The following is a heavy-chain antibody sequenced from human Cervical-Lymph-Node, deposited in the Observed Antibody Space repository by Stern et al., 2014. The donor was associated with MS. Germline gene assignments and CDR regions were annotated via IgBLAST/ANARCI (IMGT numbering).Heavy chain of an antibody. CDR3: ARHKISFSSGWFYFDY. CDR1: GGSISSGSYY. V-gene: IGHV4-39*01. CDR2: VHYSGNP. D-gene: IGHD6-19*01. J-gene: IGHJ4*02. Sequence: QVQLQESGPGLVKPSETLSLTCTVSGGSISSGSYYWGWIRQPPGKRLEWFGSVHYSGNPYYNASLKSRVTVSVDTSRTKFSMKLTSVTAADTAVYYCARHKISFSSGWFYFDYWGQGTLVTVSS.